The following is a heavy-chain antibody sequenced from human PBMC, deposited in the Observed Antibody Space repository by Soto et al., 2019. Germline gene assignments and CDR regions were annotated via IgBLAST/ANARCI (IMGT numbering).Heavy chain of an antibody. CDR3: ATSIAVADSTDMDV. CDR2: FDPEDGET. J-gene: IGHJ6*02. D-gene: IGHD6-19*01. CDR1: GYTLTELS. V-gene: IGHV1-24*01. Sequence: ASVKVSCKVSGYTLTELSMHWVRQAPGKGLEWMGGFDPEDGETIYAQKFQGRVTMTEDTSTDTAYMELSSLRSEDTAVYYCATSIAVADSTDMDVWGQGTTVTVSS.